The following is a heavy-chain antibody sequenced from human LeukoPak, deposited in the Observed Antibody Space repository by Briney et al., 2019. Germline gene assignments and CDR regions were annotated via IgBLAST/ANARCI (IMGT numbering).Heavy chain of an antibody. CDR2: ISGSGDST. D-gene: IGHD3-22*01. V-gene: IGHV3-23*01. CDR1: GFTFSSYA. CDR3: AKDNPKDPYYYDSSGYYSPLDY. Sequence: GGSLRFSCAASGFTFSSYAMSWVRQAPGKGLEWVSAISGSGDSTYYADSVKGRFTISRDNSENTLYLQMNSLRAEDTAVYYCAKDNPKDPYYYDSSGYYSPLDYWGQGTLVTVSS. J-gene: IGHJ4*02.